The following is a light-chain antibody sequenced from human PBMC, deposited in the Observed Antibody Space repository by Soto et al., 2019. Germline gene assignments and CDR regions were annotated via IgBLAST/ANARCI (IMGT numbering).Light chain of an antibody. J-gene: IGKJ4*01. V-gene: IGKV3-11*01. Sequence: EIVLTQSPATLSLSPGERATLSCRASQSVSSYLAWYQQKPGQAPRLLIYDASNRATGIPARFSGSWSGTDFALTISRVEREDFADYYCQQRSNWRTFGGGTKVEIK. CDR1: QSVSSY. CDR3: QQRSNWRT. CDR2: DAS.